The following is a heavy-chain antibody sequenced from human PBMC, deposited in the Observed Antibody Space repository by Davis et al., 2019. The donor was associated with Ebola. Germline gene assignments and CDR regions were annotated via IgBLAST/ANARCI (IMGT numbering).Heavy chain of an antibody. CDR3: AREDQGVYAYYYYGMDV. D-gene: IGHD2-8*01. J-gene: IGHJ6*02. CDR2: IWYDGSNK. Sequence: GGSLRLSCAASGFTFSSYGMHWVRQAPGKGLEWVTVIWYDGSNKYYADSVKGRFTISRDNSKNTLYLQMNSLRAEDTAVYYCAREDQGVYAYYYYGMDVWGQGTTVTVSS. V-gene: IGHV3-33*01. CDR1: GFTFSSYG.